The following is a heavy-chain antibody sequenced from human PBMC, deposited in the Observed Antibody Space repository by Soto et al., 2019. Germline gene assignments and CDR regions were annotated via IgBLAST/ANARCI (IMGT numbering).Heavy chain of an antibody. CDR1: GDSICRGRYY. CDR3: GRKDNNGAWAAWV. J-gene: IGHJ4*02. CDR2: IQNSGST. V-gene: IGHV4-61*01. Sequence: KTXECLSVSWAISGDSICRGRYYWSWIRQAPGKVLEWIGYIQNSGSTNYNSPLKSRATISVDTSKNQFSLKLSSVTAADTAVYYCGRKDNNGAWAAWVWGQGILVTVSS. D-gene: IGHD2-8*01.